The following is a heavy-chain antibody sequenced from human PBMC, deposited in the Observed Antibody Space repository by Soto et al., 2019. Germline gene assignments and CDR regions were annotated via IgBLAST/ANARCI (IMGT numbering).Heavy chain of an antibody. J-gene: IGHJ2*01. CDR2: IYHSGST. CDR1: GGSISSSKW. D-gene: IGHD6-6*01. V-gene: IGHV4-4*02. CDR3: ASQDYSSSTDASFLVNGYFEL. Sequence: QMQLQESGPGLVKPSGTLSLTCGVSGGSISSSKWWTWVRQPPGKGPEWIGEIYHSGSTNYNPSLTSRVTISLDKSNNQFSLTLTSVTAAATAVYYCASQDYSSSTDASFLVNGYFELWGRGILVTVSS.